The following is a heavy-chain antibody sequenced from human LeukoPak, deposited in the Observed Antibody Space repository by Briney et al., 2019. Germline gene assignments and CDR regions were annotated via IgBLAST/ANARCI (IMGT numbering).Heavy chain of an antibody. J-gene: IGHJ4*02. CDR1: GFTFDDYG. CDR3: ARGGTSGYSSSLHFWGGNYYFDY. CDR2: INWNGGST. D-gene: IGHD6-13*01. Sequence: GGSLRPSCAASGFTFDDYGMSWVRQAPGKGLEWVSGINWNGGSTGYADSVRGRFTITRDNAKNSLYLQMNSLRAEDTAVYYCARGGTSGYSSSLHFWGGNYYFDYWGQGTLVTVSS. V-gene: IGHV3-20*04.